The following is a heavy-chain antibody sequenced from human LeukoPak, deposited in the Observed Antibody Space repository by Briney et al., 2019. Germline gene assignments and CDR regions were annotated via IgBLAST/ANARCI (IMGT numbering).Heavy chain of an antibody. J-gene: IGHJ3*02. CDR2: FDPEDGEA. CDR3: ARRIANWGSRTAFDI. D-gene: IGHD7-27*01. Sequence: ASVKVSCKVSGSTLTELSMHWVRQAPGEGLEWMGGFDPEDGEAIYAQKFQGRVTITRDTSASTAYMELSSLRSEDTAVYYCARRIANWGSRTAFDIWGQGTMVTVSS. V-gene: IGHV1-24*01. CDR1: GSTLTELS.